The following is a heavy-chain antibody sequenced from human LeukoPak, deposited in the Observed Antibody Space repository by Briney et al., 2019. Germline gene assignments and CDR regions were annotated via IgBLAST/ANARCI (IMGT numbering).Heavy chain of an antibody. J-gene: IGHJ4*02. V-gene: IGHV4-34*01. CDR1: GGSFSGYY. CDR3: ARVSGSYHIDY. CDR2: INHSGST. Sequence: SETLSLTCAVYGGSFSGYYWSWIRQPPGKGLEWIGEINHSGSTNYNPSLKSRVTISVDTSKNQFSLRLSSVTAADTAVYYCARVSGSYHIDYWGQGTLVTVSS. D-gene: IGHD1-26*01.